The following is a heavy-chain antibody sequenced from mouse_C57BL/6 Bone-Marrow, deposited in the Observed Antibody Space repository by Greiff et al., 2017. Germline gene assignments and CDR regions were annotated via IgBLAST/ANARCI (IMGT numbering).Heavy chain of an antibody. CDR1: GYTFTSYW. J-gene: IGHJ4*01. CDR2: IDPSDSYT. V-gene: IGHV1-50*01. Sequence: QVQLQQPGAELVKPGASVKLSCKASGYTFTSYWMQWVKQRPGQGLEWIGEIDPSDSYTNYNQKFKGKATLTVDTSSSTAYMQLSSLTSEDSAVYYCAREDINTGVADYYAMDYWGRGNSATVTA. CDR3: AREDINTGVADYYAMDY. D-gene: IGHD1-1*01.